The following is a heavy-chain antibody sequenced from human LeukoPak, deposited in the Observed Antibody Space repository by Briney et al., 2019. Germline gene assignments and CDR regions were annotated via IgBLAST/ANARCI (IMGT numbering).Heavy chain of an antibody. CDR3: AKTQGYFDF. CDR2: ISGSGGTT. J-gene: IGHJ4*02. V-gene: IGHV3-23*01. Sequence: PGGSLRLSCAASGFTFSNYGMTWVRQAPGKGLEWVSGISGSGGTTYDADSVKGRFTVSRDNSKNILYLQMNSLRAEDTAVYFCAKTQGYFDFWGQGTLVTVSS. CDR1: GFTFSNYG.